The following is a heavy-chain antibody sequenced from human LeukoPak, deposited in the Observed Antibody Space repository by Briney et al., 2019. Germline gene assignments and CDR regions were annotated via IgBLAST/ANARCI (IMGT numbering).Heavy chain of an antibody. D-gene: IGHD5-12*01. CDR2: IYYTGIT. V-gene: IGHV4-59*01. CDR1: GGSFSGSH. J-gene: IGHJ4*02. CDR3: ARRFRGYSAYDTIDY. Sequence: SETLSLTCTVSGGSFSGSHWSWVRQPPGKGLEWIGYIYYTGITYYNPSLKSRVTISVDTSKNQFSLKLRSVTAADTAVYYCARRFRGYSAYDTIDYWGQGTLVTVSS.